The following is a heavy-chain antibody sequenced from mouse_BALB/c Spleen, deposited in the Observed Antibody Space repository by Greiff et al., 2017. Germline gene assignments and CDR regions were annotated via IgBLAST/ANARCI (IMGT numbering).Heavy chain of an antibody. Sequence: EVQLQQSGPGLVKPSQSLSLTCTVTGYSITSDYAWNWIRQFPGNKLAWMGYISYSGSTSYNPSLKSRISITRDTSKNQFFLQLNSVTTEDTATYYCARSIYYRYGYAMDYWGQGTSVTVSS. CDR3: ARSIYYRYGYAMDY. CDR2: ISYSGST. V-gene: IGHV3-2*02. D-gene: IGHD2-14*01. CDR1: GYSITSDYA. J-gene: IGHJ4*01.